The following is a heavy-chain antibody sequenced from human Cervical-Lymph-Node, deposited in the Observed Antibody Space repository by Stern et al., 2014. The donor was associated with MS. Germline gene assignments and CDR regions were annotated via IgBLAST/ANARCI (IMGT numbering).Heavy chain of an antibody. J-gene: IGHJ6*02. CDR3: ARQEGSRHYGLDV. D-gene: IGHD6-6*01. CDR2: IYPGDSDI. CDR1: GYSFPAYW. Sequence: EVQLEESGAAVKKSGESLKISCKGSGYSFPAYWIAWVRQMPGKGLEWMGIIYPGDSDIRYSPAFQGQVTISADKSTRTAYLPWSSLKASDTAMYYCARQEGSRHYGLDVWGQGTTVTVSS. V-gene: IGHV5-51*01.